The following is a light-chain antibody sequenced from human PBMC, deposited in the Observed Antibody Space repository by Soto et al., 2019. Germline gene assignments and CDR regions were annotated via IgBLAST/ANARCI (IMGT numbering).Light chain of an antibody. CDR3: QQRSNWWT. CDR1: QSVSSSY. CDR2: GAS. J-gene: IGKJ1*01. V-gene: IGKV3-11*01. Sequence: EIVLTQSPATLSLSPGERATLSCRASQSVSSSYLAWYQQKPGQAPRLLIYGASNRATGIPARFSGSGSGTDFTLTISSLEPEDFAVYYCQQRSNWWTFGQGTKVDIK.